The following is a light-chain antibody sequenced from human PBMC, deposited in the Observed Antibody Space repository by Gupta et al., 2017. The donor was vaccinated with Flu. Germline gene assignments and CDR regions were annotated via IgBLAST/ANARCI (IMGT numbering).Light chain of an antibody. CDR3: QQDDDCFS. CDR1: QDIRNQ. CDR2: DAS. J-gene: IGKJ4*01. V-gene: IGKV1-33*01. Sequence: DVQMTQSPSSLSASVGDRVTITCHASQDIRNQLNWYQQKAVKAPKLLIYDASNLEQGVTSRFSCSGSGTDFTFTISSLQTEETATYYCQQDDDCFSFGWGTKVEI.